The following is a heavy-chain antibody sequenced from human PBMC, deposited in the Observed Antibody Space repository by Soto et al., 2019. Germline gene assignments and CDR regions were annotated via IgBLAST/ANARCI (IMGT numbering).Heavy chain of an antibody. Sequence: PGGSLRLSCAASGFTFSSYAMSWVRQAPGKGLVWVSAISGSSGSTYYADSVQGRFTISRDNSKNTLYLQMNSLRAEDTAVYYCATDMDGVVAGTSYYFDYWGQGTLVTVSS. V-gene: IGHV3-23*01. CDR1: GFTFSSYA. CDR2: ISGSSGST. CDR3: ATDMDGVVAGTSYYFDY. D-gene: IGHD6-19*01. J-gene: IGHJ4*02.